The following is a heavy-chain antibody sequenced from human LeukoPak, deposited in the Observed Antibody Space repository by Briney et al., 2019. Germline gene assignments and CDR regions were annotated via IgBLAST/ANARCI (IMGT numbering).Heavy chain of an antibody. D-gene: IGHD1-7*01. CDR1: GFTFSSYG. V-gene: IGHV3-30*02. CDR3: AKARTTWDHEYYFDY. CDR2: IRYDGSNK. J-gene: IGHJ4*02. Sequence: GGSLRLSCAASGFTFSSYGMHWVRQAPGKGLEWVAFIRYDGSNKYYADSVKGRFTISRDNSKNTLYLQLNSLRAEDTAVYYCAKARTTWDHEYYFDYWGQGTLVTVSS.